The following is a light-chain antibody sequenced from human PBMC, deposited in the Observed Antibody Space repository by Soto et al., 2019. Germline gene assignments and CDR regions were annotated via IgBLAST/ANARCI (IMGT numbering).Light chain of an antibody. J-gene: IGKJ1*01. CDR2: GAS. Sequence: EIVMTQSPATLSVSPGERATLSCRASQSVSSNLDWYQQKPGQAPRLLIYGASTRATGIPARFSGSGSGTEFTLTISSLQSEDFVVYYCQQYNNWPSTFGQGTKVEIK. CDR3: QQYNNWPST. CDR1: QSVSSN. V-gene: IGKV3-15*01.